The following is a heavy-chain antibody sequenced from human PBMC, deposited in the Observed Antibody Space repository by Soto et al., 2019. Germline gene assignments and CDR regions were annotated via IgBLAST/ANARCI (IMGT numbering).Heavy chain of an antibody. D-gene: IGHD4-17*01. J-gene: IGHJ4*02. CDR1: GFTFSSFW. CDR3: ARGGTVTTRWALFDY. V-gene: IGHV3-74*01. CDR2: ISTDGSST. Sequence: EVQLVESGGGLVQPGGSLRLSCAASGFTFSSFWMHWVRQTPGKGPVWVSRISTDGSSTGYADSVKGRLTISRDSAKNTLYLQMDSLRAEDTAIYYCARGGTVTTRWALFDYLGQGTLVTVSS.